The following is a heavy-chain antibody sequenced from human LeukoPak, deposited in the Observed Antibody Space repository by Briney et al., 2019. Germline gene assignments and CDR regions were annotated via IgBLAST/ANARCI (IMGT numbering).Heavy chain of an antibody. CDR3: AREYPPRYYYDSSGYLDY. CDR1: GXTLSSYG. V-gene: IGHV3-33*01. CDR2: IWYDGSNK. D-gene: IGHD3-22*01. Sequence: GGSLRLSCAASGXTLSSYGMHWVRQAPGKGLEWVAVIWYDGSNKYYADSVKGRFTISRDNSKNTLYLQMNSLRAEDTAVYYCAREYPPRYYYDSSGYLDYWGQGTLVTVSS. J-gene: IGHJ4*02.